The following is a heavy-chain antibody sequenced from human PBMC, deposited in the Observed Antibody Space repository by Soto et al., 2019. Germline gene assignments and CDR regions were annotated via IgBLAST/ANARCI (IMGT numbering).Heavy chain of an antibody. Sequence: GGSLRLSCAASGFTFSSYGMHWVRQAPGKGLEWVAVISYDGSNKYYADSVKGRFTISRDNSKNTLYLQMNSLRVEDTAVYYCAKIGYCSGGSCYGLGDFDYWGQGTLVTVSS. V-gene: IGHV3-30*18. CDR2: ISYDGSNK. D-gene: IGHD2-15*01. CDR1: GFTFSSYG. CDR3: AKIGYCSGGSCYGLGDFDY. J-gene: IGHJ4*02.